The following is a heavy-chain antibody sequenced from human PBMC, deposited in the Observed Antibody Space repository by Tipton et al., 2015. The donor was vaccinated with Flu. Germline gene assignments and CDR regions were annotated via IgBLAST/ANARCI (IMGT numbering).Heavy chain of an antibody. CDR1: GGSITSYY. D-gene: IGHD3-10*01. V-gene: IGHV4-4*07. CDR3: ARGSGSGTYVIFDF. CDR2: IYTSGST. J-gene: IGHJ4*02. Sequence: TLSLTCTVSGGSITSYYWSWIRQPPGKGLEWIGRIYTSGSTKYNPSLKSRLSMSVDTSKSQFSLKLTSVTAADTAVYYCARGSGSGTYVIFDFWGQGTLVTVSS.